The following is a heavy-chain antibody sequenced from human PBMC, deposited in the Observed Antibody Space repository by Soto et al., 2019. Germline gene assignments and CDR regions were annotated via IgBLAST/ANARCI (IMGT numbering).Heavy chain of an antibody. CDR1: GLTFSSYG. D-gene: IGHD3-16*01. Sequence: QVQLVESGGGVVQPGRSLRLSCAASGLTFSSYGMHWVRQAPGKGLEWVAVIWYDGSNKYYADSVKGRFTISRDNSKNTLYLQMNSLRAEDTAVYYCATRPGGSTDYWGQGTLVTVSS. J-gene: IGHJ4*02. CDR3: ATRPGGSTDY. V-gene: IGHV3-33*01. CDR2: IWYDGSNK.